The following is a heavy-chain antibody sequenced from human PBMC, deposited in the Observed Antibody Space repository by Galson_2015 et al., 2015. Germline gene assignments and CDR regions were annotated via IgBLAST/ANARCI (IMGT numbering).Heavy chain of an antibody. CDR3: ARQIVDYDCWSGYYPTSFDS. Sequence: LRLSCAASEFTFSSYYMSWVRQAPGKELGWVSSISSTTTYIYYADSVKGRFTISRDNAKNSLYLQMNSLGAEDTAVYYCARQIVDYDCWSGYYPTSFDSWGQGTLVTVSS. J-gene: IGHJ4*02. V-gene: IGHV3-21*01. D-gene: IGHD3-3*01. CDR2: ISSTTTYI. CDR1: EFTFSSYY.